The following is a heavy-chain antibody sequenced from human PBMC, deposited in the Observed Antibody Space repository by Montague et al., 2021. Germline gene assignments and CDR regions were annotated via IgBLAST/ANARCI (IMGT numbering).Heavy chain of an antibody. Sequence: QSGAEVKKPGESLRISCKASGYSFAPYWIGWVRQMPGKGLEWMGIIFPDDPDTKYSPSFQGQVNISADKSISTAYLQWTSLKASDSAMYYCARRSSTWPLYYFDYWGQGTLVFVSS. V-gene: IGHV5-51*01. CDR1: GYSFAPYW. CDR3: ARRSSTWPLYYFDY. D-gene: IGHD6-13*01. J-gene: IGHJ4*02. CDR2: IFPDDPDT.